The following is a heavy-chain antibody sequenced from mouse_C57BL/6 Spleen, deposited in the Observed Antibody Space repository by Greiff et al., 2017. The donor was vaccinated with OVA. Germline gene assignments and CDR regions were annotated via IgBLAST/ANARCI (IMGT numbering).Heavy chain of an antibody. V-gene: IGHV5-4*01. D-gene: IGHD2-3*01. CDR3: ARVGLYDGYFDY. CDR2: ISDGGSYT. CDR1: GFTFSSYA. J-gene: IGHJ2*01. Sequence: EVQLVESGGGLVKPGGSLKLSCAASGFTFSSYAMSWVRQTPEKRLEWVATISDGGSYTYYPDNVKGRFTISRDNAKNNLYLQMSHLKSEDTAMYYCARVGLYDGYFDYWGQGTTLTVSS.